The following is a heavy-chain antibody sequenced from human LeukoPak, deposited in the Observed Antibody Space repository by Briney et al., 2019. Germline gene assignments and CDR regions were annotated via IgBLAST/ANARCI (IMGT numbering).Heavy chain of an antibody. Sequence: PSETLSLTCAVYGGSFSGYYLSWIRQPPGKGLEWIGEINHSGSTNYNPSLKSRVTISVDTSKNQFSLKLSSVTAADTAVYYCARRTFGRSNWFDPWGQGTLVTVSS. J-gene: IGHJ5*02. CDR2: INHSGST. CDR3: ARRTFGRSNWFDP. V-gene: IGHV4-34*01. D-gene: IGHD1/OR15-1a*01. CDR1: GGSFSGYY.